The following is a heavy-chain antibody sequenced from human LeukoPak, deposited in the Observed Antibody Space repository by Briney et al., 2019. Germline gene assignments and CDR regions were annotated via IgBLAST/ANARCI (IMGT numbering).Heavy chain of an antibody. Sequence: GSVKVSCKASGYNFAGFYMHWVRQAPGHGLEWMGWINPNSGGTNYAQTFQGRVTVTSDTTMSTAYMELTRLTSDDSAMYYCARSKYDVLIGSPDYWGQGTLVTVSS. J-gene: IGHJ4*02. D-gene: IGHD3-9*01. CDR3: ARSKYDVLIGSPDY. CDR1: GYNFAGFY. CDR2: INPNSGGT. V-gene: IGHV1-2*02.